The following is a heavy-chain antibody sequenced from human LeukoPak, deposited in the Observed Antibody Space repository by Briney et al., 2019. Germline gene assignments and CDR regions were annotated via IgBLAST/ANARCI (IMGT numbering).Heavy chain of an antibody. CDR3: ARASLSIGGYSSFDY. V-gene: IGHV4-34*01. Sequence: EPSETLSLTCAVYGGPFSGYYWSWIRQPPGKGLEWIGEINHSGSTNYNPSLESRVTVAADTSNNQFSLTLSSVTAADTAVYYCARASLSIGGYSSFDYWGQGILVTVSS. CDR2: INHSGST. CDR1: GGPFSGYY. J-gene: IGHJ4*02. D-gene: IGHD2-15*01.